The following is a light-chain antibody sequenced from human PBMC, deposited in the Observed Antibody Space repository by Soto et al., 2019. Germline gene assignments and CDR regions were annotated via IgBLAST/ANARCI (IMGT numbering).Light chain of an antibody. CDR1: SSDVGGYNY. Sequence: QSVLTQPRSVSGPPGQSVTISCTGTSSDVGGYNYVSWYQQHPGKAPKLMIYDVSKRPSGVPDRFSGSKSGNTASLTISGLQAEDEADYYCCSYAGSYTLGVFGGGTKLTVL. J-gene: IGLJ2*01. V-gene: IGLV2-11*01. CDR2: DVS. CDR3: CSYAGSYTLGV.